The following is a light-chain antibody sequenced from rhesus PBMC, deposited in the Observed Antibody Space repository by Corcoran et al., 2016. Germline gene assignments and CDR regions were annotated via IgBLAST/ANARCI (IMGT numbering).Light chain of an antibody. J-gene: IGKJ4*01. Sequence: DIQMTQSPSSLSASVGDRVTITCRASQGISNWLAWYQQKPGKAPKLLINRASNLETGVPSRFSGSGSGTGFTLTISSLQPGDIATYYCQQHDNFPLTFGGGTKVEIK. CDR3: QQHDNFPLT. CDR2: RAS. CDR1: QGISNW. V-gene: IGKV1-69*01.